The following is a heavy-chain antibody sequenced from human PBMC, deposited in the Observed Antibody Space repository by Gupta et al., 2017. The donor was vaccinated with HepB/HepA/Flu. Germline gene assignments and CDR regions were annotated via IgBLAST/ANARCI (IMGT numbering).Heavy chain of an antibody. CDR1: GGSVGGYY. CDR3: SYNMNF. D-gene: IGHD1-1*01. V-gene: IGHV4-34*01. J-gene: IGHJ4*02. CDR2: IKHSGNI. Sequence: QVQLQQWGAGLLKPSETLSLTCAVYGGSVGGYYWSWIRQPPGKGLEWIGEIKHSGNINYNPSLKSRLAISMSTSKNQFSLKLNSVTAADTAVYFCSYNMNFWGQGTLVTVSS.